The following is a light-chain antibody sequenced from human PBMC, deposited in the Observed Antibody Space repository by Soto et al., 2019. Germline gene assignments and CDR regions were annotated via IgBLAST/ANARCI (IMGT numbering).Light chain of an antibody. CDR2: AAS. CDR3: QQSYGTPLT. V-gene: IGKV1-39*01. J-gene: IGKJ4*01. CDR1: QSISRS. Sequence: DIQMTQSPSSLSASVGDRVTITCRASQSISRSLNWYQQKPGEAPKLLIYAASSLQSGVPSRFSGSGSGTDVTLTVSSLQPEDFGTFYCQQSYGTPLTFGGGTNVEIK.